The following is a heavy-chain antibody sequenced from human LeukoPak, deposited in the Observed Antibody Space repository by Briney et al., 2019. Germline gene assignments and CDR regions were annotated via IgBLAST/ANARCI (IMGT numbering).Heavy chain of an antibody. CDR2: VRPETGEP. Sequence: ASVKVSCKISGFGLSVLSIHWMRQAPGKGLEWVGGVRPETGEPIFAQRFRGRVTITEDTFTDTGYLELRGLTSEDTAVYYCSTDSGRSYFYFDFWGQGTLVTVSS. CDR3: STDSGRSYFYFDF. J-gene: IGHJ4*02. CDR1: GFGLSVLS. D-gene: IGHD3-10*01. V-gene: IGHV1-24*01.